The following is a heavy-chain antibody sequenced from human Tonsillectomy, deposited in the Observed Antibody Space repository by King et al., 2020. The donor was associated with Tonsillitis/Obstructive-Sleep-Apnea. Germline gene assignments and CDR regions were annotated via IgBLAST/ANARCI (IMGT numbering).Heavy chain of an antibody. CDR2: IYPGDSDT. V-gene: IGHV5-51*03. J-gene: IGHJ4*02. CDR3: AASIGYNYYFDY. CDR1: GYSFTRYW. Sequence: EQLVQSGAEVKKPGESLKISCKGSGYSFTRYWIGWVRQMPGKGLEWMGLIYPGDSDTRYRPSFQGQVTIPADKSIRNAYLQWSTLKAWDTAMHDCAASIGYNYYFDYCGEGTLLTVSS. D-gene: IGHD5-24*01.